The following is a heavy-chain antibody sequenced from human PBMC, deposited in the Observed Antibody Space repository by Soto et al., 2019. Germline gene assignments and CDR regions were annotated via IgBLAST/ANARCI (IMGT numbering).Heavy chain of an antibody. CDR2: ISYDGSNK. CDR1: GFTFSSYA. D-gene: IGHD6-13*01. J-gene: IGHJ4*02. Sequence: GGSLRLSCAASGFTFSSYAMHWVRQAPGKGLEWVAVISYDGSNKYYADSVKGRFTISRDNSKNTLYLQMNSLRAEDTAVYYCARGLRRAAGDGWVDYWGQGTLVTVSS. CDR3: ARGLRRAAGDGWVDY. V-gene: IGHV3-30-3*01.